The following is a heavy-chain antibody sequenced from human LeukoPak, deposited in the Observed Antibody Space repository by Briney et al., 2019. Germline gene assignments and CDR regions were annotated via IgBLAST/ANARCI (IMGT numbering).Heavy chain of an antibody. D-gene: IGHD4-23*01. CDR3: ARARVRWPFDY. J-gene: IGHJ4*02. V-gene: IGHV4-59*12. Sequence: KASETLSLTCTVSGGSISSYYWSWIRQPPGKGLEWIGYIYYSGSTYYNPSLKSRVTISVDTSKNQFSLKLSSVTAADTAVYYCARARVRWPFDYWGQGTLVTVSS. CDR2: IYYSGST. CDR1: GGSISSYY.